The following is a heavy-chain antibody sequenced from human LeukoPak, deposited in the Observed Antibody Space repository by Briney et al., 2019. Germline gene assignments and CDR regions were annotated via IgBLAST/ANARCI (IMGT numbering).Heavy chain of an antibody. D-gene: IGHD3-3*01. CDR2: IWYDGSNQ. CDR3: ARDFTYYDFWSGNYYYYGMDV. CDR1: GFTFSSYG. Sequence: GGSLRLSCAASGFTFSSYGMHWVRQAPGKGLEWVAVIWYDGSNQYSADSVKGRFIISRDNSKNTLYLQMNSLRAEDTAVYYCARDFTYYDFWSGNYYYYGMDVWGQGTTVTVSS. V-gene: IGHV3-33*01. J-gene: IGHJ6*02.